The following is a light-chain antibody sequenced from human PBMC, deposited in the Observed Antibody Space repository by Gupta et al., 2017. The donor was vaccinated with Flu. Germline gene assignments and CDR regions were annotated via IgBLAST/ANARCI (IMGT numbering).Light chain of an antibody. J-gene: IGLJ1*01. CDR3: GSYTGKTTPYV. CDR2: EVT. V-gene: IGLV2-14*01. Sequence: SALTQPASVSGSPGQSITISCTGTSTDVGGYNSVSWFQQHPGEVPKLLIYEVTHRPSGVSDRFSGSKSGNTASLTISGLQAEDEADYYCGSYTGKTTPYVFGTGTKVTVL. CDR1: STDVGGYNS.